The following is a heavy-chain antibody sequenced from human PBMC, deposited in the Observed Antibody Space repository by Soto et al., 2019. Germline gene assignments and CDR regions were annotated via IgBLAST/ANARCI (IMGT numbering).Heavy chain of an antibody. CDR1: GFTFDDYA. CDR2: ISWNSGSI. D-gene: IGHD6-13*01. V-gene: IGHV3-9*01. CDR3: AKDLAAAGPFDY. J-gene: IGHJ4*02. Sequence: ESGGGLVQPGRSLRLSCAASGFTFDDYAMHWVRQAPGKGLEWVSGISWNSGSIGYADSVKGRFTISRDNAKNSLYLQMNSLRAEDTALYYCAKDLAAAGPFDYWGQGTLVTVSS.